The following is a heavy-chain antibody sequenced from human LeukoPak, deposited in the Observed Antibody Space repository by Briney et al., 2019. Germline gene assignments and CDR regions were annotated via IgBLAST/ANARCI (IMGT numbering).Heavy chain of an antibody. CDR2: IIPIFGTA. V-gene: IGHV1-69*01. D-gene: IGHD5-12*01. Sequence: SVKVSCKASGRTFSSYAISWVRQAPGQGLEWMGGIIPIFGTANYAQKFQGRVTITADESTSTAYMELSSLRSEDTAVYYCARAITYYYYYYYMDVWGKGTTVTVSS. CDR1: GRTFSSYA. J-gene: IGHJ6*03. CDR3: ARAITYYYYYYYMDV.